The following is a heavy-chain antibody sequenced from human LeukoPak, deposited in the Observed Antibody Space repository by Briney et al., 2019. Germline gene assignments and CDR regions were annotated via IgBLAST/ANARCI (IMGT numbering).Heavy chain of an antibody. Sequence: ASVKVSCKASGYTFTGFYIHWVRQAPGQGLDWMGWINPKTGVTNYAQTFPGRVTMTRDTSIATAYMELSRLRFDDTAVYYCARSIVGATPIDFWGQGTLVTVSS. V-gene: IGHV1-2*02. CDR3: ARSIVGATPIDF. CDR2: INPKTGVT. D-gene: IGHD1-26*01. CDR1: GYTFTGFY. J-gene: IGHJ4*02.